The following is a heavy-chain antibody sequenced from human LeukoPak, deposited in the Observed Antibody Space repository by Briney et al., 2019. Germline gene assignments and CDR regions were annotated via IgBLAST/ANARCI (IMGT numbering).Heavy chain of an antibody. Sequence: GGSPRLSCAASGFTFSTYGMSWVRQAPGKGLEWVSAVRGSGSDTYYADSVKGRFTISRDNAQTSLYLQMSSLRDEDTAVYYCAAGLEMGYWGQGTLVTVSS. D-gene: IGHD5-24*01. CDR1: GFTFSTYG. V-gene: IGHV3-23*01. CDR3: AAGLEMGY. CDR2: VRGSGSDT. J-gene: IGHJ4*02.